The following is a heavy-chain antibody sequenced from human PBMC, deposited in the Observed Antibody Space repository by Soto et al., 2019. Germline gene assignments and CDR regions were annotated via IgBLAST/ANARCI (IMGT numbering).Heavy chain of an antibody. CDR2: IYYSGST. CDR1: GGSISSSSYY. J-gene: IGHJ4*02. D-gene: IGHD3-22*01. CDR3: ARKEYDTSGRSRRYFDY. V-gene: IGHV4-39*01. Sequence: SETLSLTCTVSGGSISSSSYYWGWIRQPPGKGLEWIGSIYYSGSTYYNPSLKSRVTLSVDTSKNQFSLKLSSVTAADTAVYYCARKEYDTSGRSRRYFDYWGQGTLVTVSS.